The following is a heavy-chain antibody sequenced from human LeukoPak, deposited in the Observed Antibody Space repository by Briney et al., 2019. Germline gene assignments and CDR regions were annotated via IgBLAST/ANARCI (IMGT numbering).Heavy chain of an antibody. J-gene: IGHJ6*03. CDR2: IRFDVSNK. Sequence: PGRSLRLSCAASGFSFNSYDMHWVRQAPGKGLEWVAVIRFDVSNKLYANSVKGRFTISRDNAKNSLYLQMNSLSAEDTALYFCARDVEYSNIYFYYYIDVWGKGTTVTVSS. CDR1: GFSFNSYD. D-gene: IGHD6-6*01. CDR3: ARDVEYSNIYFYYYIDV. V-gene: IGHV3-33*08.